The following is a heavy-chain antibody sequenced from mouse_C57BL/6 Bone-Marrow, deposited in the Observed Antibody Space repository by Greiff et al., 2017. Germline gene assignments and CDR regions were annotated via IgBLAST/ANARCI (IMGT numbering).Heavy chain of an antibody. CDR3: ARLGSYYGWFAY. CDR1: GFTFSDYG. J-gene: IGHJ3*01. D-gene: IGHD1-1*01. V-gene: IGHV5-15*01. Sequence: EVNVVESGGGLVQPGGSLKLSCAASGFTFSDYGMAWVRQAPRKGPEWVAFISNLAYSIYYADTVTGRFTISRENAKNTLYLEMSSLRSEDTAMYYCARLGSYYGWFAYWGQGTLVTVSA. CDR2: ISNLAYSI.